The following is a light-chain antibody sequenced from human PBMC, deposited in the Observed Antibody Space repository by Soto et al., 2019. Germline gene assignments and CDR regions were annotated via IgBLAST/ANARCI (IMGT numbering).Light chain of an antibody. CDR1: QSVSSK. CDR2: SAS. Sequence: EIVITQSPATLSVSPGERATLSCRASQSVSSKLAWYQHKPGQAPRLLIHSASTRATGIPARFSGSGSGTEFTLTISTLQPEDFAVYYCQQYNDWLRTFGQGTKVEF. CDR3: QQYNDWLRT. J-gene: IGKJ1*01. V-gene: IGKV3-15*01.